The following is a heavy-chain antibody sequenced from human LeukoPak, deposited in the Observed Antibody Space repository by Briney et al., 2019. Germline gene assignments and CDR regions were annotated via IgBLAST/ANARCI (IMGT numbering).Heavy chain of an antibody. CDR1: GGSISSSSYY. D-gene: IGHD3-3*01. V-gene: IGHV4-39*01. Sequence: SETLSLTCTVSGGSISSSSYYWGWFRQPPGKGLEWIGSIYYSGSTYYNPPLKSRVTISVDTSKNQFSLKLSSVTAADTAVYYCARPSYYDFWSGHYYMDVWGKGTTVTVSS. CDR3: ARPSYYDFWSGHYYMDV. J-gene: IGHJ6*03. CDR2: IYYSGST.